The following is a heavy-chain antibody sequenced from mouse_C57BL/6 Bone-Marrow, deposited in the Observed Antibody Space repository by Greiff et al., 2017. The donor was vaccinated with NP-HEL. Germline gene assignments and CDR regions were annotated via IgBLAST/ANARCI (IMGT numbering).Heavy chain of an antibody. D-gene: IGHD3-1*01. CDR3: ASGLPPTGGYFDV. Sequence: EVKLQESVAELVRPGASVKLSCTASGFNIKNTYMHWVKQRPEQGLEWIGRIDPANGNTKYAPKFQGKATITADTSSNTAYLQLSSLTSEETAIYYCASGLPPTGGYFDVWGTGTTVTVSS. J-gene: IGHJ1*03. CDR1: GFNIKNTY. V-gene: IGHV14-3*01. CDR2: IDPANGNT.